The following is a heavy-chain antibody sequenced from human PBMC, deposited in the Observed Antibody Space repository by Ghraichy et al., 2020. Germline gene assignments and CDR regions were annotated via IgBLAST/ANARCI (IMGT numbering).Heavy chain of an antibody. Sequence: GGSLRLSCAASGFTFSTYGMSWVRQAPGKGLEWVSAISGSGGSIYYADSVKGRFTISRDNSKNTVYLQMNSLRAEDTAVYYCAMGGATYYYDSSAYYSLGYYYGMDVWGQGTTVPVSS. V-gene: IGHV3-23*01. CDR3: AMGGATYYYDSSAYYSLGYYYGMDV. CDR2: ISGSGGSI. J-gene: IGHJ6*02. CDR1: GFTFSTYG. D-gene: IGHD3-22*01.